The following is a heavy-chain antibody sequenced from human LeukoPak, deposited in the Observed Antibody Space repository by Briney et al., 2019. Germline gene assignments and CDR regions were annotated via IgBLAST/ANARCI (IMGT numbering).Heavy chain of an antibody. CDR3: ARGLRITMIVVVFDY. V-gene: IGHV4-34*01. CDR1: GGSFGGYY. Sequence: EPSETLSLTCAVYGGSFGGYYWSWIRQPPGKGLEWIGEINHSGSTNYNPSLKSRVTISVDTSKNQFSLKLSSVTAADTAVYYCARGLRITMIVVVFDYWGQGTLVTVSS. J-gene: IGHJ4*02. D-gene: IGHD3-22*01. CDR2: INHSGST.